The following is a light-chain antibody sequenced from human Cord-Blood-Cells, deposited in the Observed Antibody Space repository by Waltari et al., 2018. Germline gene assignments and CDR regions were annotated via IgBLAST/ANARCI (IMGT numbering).Light chain of an antibody. J-gene: IGKJ3*01. V-gene: IGKV4-1*01. Sequence: DIVMTQSPDSLAVSLGERATINCKSSQSVLYSSNNKNYLAWYQQKPGQPAKLLLYWASTRESGVPDRFSGSGSGTDFTLTISSLQAEDVAVYYCQQYYSTIFTFGPGTKVDIK. CDR2: WAS. CDR3: QQYYSTIFT. CDR1: QSVLYSSNNKNY.